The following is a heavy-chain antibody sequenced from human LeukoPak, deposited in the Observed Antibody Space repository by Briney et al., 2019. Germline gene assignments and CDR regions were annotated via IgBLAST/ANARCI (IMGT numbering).Heavy chain of an antibody. V-gene: IGHV3-48*03. CDR1: GFTFSSYE. J-gene: IGHJ4*02. D-gene: IGHD3-10*01. CDR2: ISSSDSTI. Sequence: GGSLRLSCAASGFTFSSYEMNWVRQAPGKGLEWVSYISSSDSTIYYADSVKGRFTISRDKAKNSLYLQMNSLRAEDTAVYYCAREGSTYGSGVDYWGQGTLVTVSS. CDR3: AREGSTYGSGVDY.